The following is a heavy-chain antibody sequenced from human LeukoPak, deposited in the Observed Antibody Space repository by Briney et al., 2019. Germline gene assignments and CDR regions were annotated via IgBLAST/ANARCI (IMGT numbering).Heavy chain of an antibody. D-gene: IGHD6-13*01. V-gene: IGHV1-2*02. CDR3: AREALSWQLVPYYYYGMDV. CDR2: INPNSGDI. Sequence: ASVKVSCRASGYTFTAYYMHWVRQAPGQGLEWMGWINPNSGDIKYAQKLQGRVTMTTDTSTSTAYMELRSLRSDDTAVYYCAREALSWQLVPYYYYGMDVWGQGTTVTVSS. J-gene: IGHJ6*02. CDR1: GYTFTAYY.